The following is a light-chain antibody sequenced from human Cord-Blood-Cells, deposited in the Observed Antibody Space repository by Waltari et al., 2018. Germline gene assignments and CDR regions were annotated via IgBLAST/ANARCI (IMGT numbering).Light chain of an antibody. CDR2: DVS. Sequence: QSALTQPASVSGSPGQSITISCTGTSSDVGGYNYVSWYQQHPGQAPKLMIYDVSNRPSVVSNRFSGSESGNTASLTIYGLQAEDEADYYCSSYTSSSTLEVFGGGTKLTIL. CDR3: SSYTSSSTLEV. CDR1: SSDVGGYNY. V-gene: IGLV2-14*01. J-gene: IGLJ3*02.